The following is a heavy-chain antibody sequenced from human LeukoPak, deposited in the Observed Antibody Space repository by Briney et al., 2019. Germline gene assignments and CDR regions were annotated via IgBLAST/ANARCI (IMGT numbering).Heavy chain of an antibody. CDR2: ISYDGSNK. Sequence: GGSLRLSCAASGFTFSSYGMHWVRQAPGKGLEWVAVISYDGSNKYYADSVKGRFTISRDNSKNTLYLQMNSLRAEDTAVYYCAKVHQWLRFPYFDYWGQGTLVTVSS. J-gene: IGHJ4*02. V-gene: IGHV3-30*18. D-gene: IGHD5-12*01. CDR3: AKVHQWLRFPYFDY. CDR1: GFTFSSYG.